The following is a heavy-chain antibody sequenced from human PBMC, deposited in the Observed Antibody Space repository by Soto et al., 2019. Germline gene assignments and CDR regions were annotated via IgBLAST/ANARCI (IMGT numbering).Heavy chain of an antibody. V-gene: IGHV3-48*02. CDR1: GFTFSSYS. CDR3: ACGYSYGYSLDY. D-gene: IGHD5-18*01. J-gene: IGHJ4*02. CDR2: ITSSSRTI. Sequence: EVQLVESGGGFVQPGGSLRLSCAASGFTFSSYSMNWVRQAPGKGLEWVSYITSSSRTIYYADSVKGRFTISRDNAKNSLYLQMNSLGDEDTAVYYCACGYSYGYSLDYWGQGTLVTVSS.